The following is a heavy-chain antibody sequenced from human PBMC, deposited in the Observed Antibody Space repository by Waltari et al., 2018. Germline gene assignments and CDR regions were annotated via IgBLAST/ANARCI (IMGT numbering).Heavy chain of an antibody. CDR1: GFTFSSYA. J-gene: IGHJ4*02. V-gene: IGHV3-30-3*01. CDR3: SRDHYDILTGYYNQGYFDY. D-gene: IGHD3-9*01. Sequence: QVQLVESGGGVVQPGRSLRLSCAASGFTFSSYAMHWVRQAPGKGLEWVAVISYDGSNKDYADSVKGRFTISRDNSKNTLYLQMNSLRAEDTAVYYCSRDHYDILTGYYNQGYFDYWGQGTLVTVSS. CDR2: ISYDGSNK.